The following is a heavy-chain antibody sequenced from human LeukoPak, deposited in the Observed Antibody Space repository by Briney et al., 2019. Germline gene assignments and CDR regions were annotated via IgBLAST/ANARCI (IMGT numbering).Heavy chain of an antibody. V-gene: IGHV7-4-1*02. CDR3: ERDLGDGLRAVAGYDWFDP. D-gene: IGHD6-19*01. CDR1: GYTFTSYA. Sequence: ASVKVSCKASGYTFTSYAINWVRQAPGQGLEWMGWINTNTGNPTYAQGFTGRFVFSLDTSVSTAYLQISSLKDEDTAVHYRERDLGDGLRAVAGYDWFDPWGEGTLVSVSS. CDR2: INTNTGNP. J-gene: IGHJ5*02.